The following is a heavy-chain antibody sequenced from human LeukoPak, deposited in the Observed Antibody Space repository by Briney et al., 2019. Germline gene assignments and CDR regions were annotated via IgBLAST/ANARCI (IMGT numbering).Heavy chain of an antibody. J-gene: IGHJ6*02. Sequence: PGGSLRLSCAASGFTVSSNYMSWVRQAPGKGLEWVSVIYSGGSTYYADSVKGRFTISRDNSKNTLYLQMNSLRAEDTAVYYCARELSPKIYGDYEDFGMDVWGQGTTVTVSS. V-gene: IGHV3-53*01. CDR3: ARELSPKIYGDYEDFGMDV. CDR1: GFTVSSNY. CDR2: IYSGGST. D-gene: IGHD4-17*01.